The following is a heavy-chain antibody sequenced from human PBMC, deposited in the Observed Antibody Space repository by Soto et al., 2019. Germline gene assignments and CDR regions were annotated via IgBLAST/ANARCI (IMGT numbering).Heavy chain of an antibody. D-gene: IGHD6-13*01. Sequence: GGSLRLSCAASGFTFRSFTMNWVRQAPGKGLEWVSTISSNSAYIYYTDALRGRFTISRDNAKNSLHLQMNSLRAEDTAVYYCTRDASRDSSARGWFDPWGAGTLVTVSS. V-gene: IGHV3-21*01. CDR2: ISSNSAYI. J-gene: IGHJ5*02. CDR3: TRDASRDSSARGWFDP. CDR1: GFTFRSFT.